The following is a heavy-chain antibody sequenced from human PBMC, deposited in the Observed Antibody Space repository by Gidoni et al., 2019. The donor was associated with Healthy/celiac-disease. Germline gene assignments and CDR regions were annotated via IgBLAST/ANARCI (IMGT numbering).Heavy chain of an antibody. V-gene: IGHV3-23*01. CDR3: AKDTPSWSSGWYVDY. CDR2: ISGSGGST. Sequence: EVQLLESGGGLVQPGGPLRLSCAASGFTFGSYAMSWVRQAPGKGLGWVSAISGSGGSTYYADSVKGRFTISRDNSKNTLYLQMNSLRAEDTAVYYCAKDTPSWSSGWYVDYWGQGTLVTVSS. CDR1: GFTFGSYA. J-gene: IGHJ4*02. D-gene: IGHD6-19*01.